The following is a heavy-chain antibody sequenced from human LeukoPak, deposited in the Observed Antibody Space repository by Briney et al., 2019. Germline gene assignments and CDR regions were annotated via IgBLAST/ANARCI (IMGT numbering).Heavy chain of an antibody. CDR1: GGSISSYY. D-gene: IGHD2-2*02. V-gene: IGHV4-4*07. CDR3: ARDRTYQLLYPDYYYYMDV. Sequence: ASETLSLTCTVSGGSISSYYWSWIRQPAGKGLEWIGRIYTGGSTNYNPSLKSRVTMSVDTSKNQFSLKLSSVTAADTAVYYCARDRTYQLLYPDYYYYMDVWGKGTTVTVSS. CDR2: IYTGGST. J-gene: IGHJ6*03.